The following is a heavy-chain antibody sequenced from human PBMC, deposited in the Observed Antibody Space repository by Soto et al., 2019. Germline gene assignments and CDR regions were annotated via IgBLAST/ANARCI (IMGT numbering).Heavy chain of an antibody. V-gene: IGHV4-39*01. J-gene: IGHJ4*02. CDR1: GDSISSSSYH. CDR3: ASTRLVATSVWY. CDR2: ISYSGNT. Sequence: SETLSLTCIVSGDSISSSSYHWGWIRQPPGKGLEWIGTISYSGNTYYKSSLKSRVTISVDTSKNQFSLKLSSVTAADTAVYYCASTRLVATSVWYWGQGTLVTVSS. D-gene: IGHD5-12*01.